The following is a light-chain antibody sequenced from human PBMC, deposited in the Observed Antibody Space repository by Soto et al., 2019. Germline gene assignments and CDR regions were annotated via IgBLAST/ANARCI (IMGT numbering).Light chain of an antibody. CDR1: QGISYS. J-gene: IGKJ2*01. CDR3: QQLNSYPPYT. Sequence: IQLTQSPSSLSASVGDRVTITCRASQGISYSLAWYQQKPGKAPKLLIYAASTLQDGAPSRFRGSVSGTAFPLAISRVQPEDFAASCCQQLNSYPPYTFGQGTKLEGK. CDR2: AAS. V-gene: IGKV1-9*01.